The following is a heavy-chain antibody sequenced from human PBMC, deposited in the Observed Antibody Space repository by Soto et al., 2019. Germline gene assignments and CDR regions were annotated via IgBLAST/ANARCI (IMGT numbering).Heavy chain of an antibody. J-gene: IGHJ6*02. CDR2: ISSRSSYI. CDR1: GFTFSSYS. Sequence: GGSLRPSCAASGFTFSSYSMTWVRQAPGKGLEWVASISSRSSYIYYADSVKGRFTISRDNAKNSLYLQMNSLRAEDTDVYYCARESSSGPYGMDVWGQGTTVTVSS. CDR3: ARESSSGPYGMDV. D-gene: IGHD6-19*01. V-gene: IGHV3-21*01.